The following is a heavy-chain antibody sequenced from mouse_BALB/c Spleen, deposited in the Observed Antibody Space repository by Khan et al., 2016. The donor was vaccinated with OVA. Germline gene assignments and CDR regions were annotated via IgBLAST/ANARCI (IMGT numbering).Heavy chain of an antibody. J-gene: IGHJ2*01. CDR3: ANAVYGNYGQCFDY. CDR1: DYSFTGYN. CDR2: IDPYYGDT. D-gene: IGHD2-1*01. Sequence: VQLQQSGPELEKPGASVKISCKASDYSFTGYNMNWVKQNNGQNLEWIGNIDPYYGDTTYNPNFKGKATLTVDSSSNTAYLHLNSLTSEDSAVYFCANAVYGNYGQCFDYWGQGTTLTVSS. V-gene: IGHV1S135*01.